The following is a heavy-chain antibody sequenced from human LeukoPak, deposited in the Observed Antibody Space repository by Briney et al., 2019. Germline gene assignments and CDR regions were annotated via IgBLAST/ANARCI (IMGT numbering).Heavy chain of an antibody. CDR3: AREAAGHRGDY. CDR1: GGTFSSYA. D-gene: IGHD2-15*01. J-gene: IGHJ4*02. Sequence: SVKVSCKASGGTFSSYAISWVRQAPGQGLEWMGRIIPILGIANYAQKFQGRVTITADKSTSTAYMELSSLRSEDTAVYYCAREAAGHRGDYWGQGTLVTVSS. CDR2: IIPILGIA. V-gene: IGHV1-69*04.